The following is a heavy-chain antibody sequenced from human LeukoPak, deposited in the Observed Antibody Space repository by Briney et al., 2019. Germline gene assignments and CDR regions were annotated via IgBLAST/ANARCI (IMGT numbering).Heavy chain of an antibody. CDR2: ISAYNGNT. D-gene: IGHD2-15*01. V-gene: IGHV1-18*01. CDR3: ARGPYCSRGTCYSQYFDY. Sequence: ASVKVSCKASGYTFTTYGISWVRQAPGQGLEWMGWISAYNGNTNYAQKLQGRVTMSTDTSTSTAYMELRSLRSDDTAVYYCARGPYCSRGTCYSQYFDYWGQGTLVTVPS. CDR1: GYTFTTYG. J-gene: IGHJ4*02.